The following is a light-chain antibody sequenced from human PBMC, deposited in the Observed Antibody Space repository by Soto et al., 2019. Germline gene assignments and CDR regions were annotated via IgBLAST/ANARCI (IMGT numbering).Light chain of an antibody. Sequence: QSALTQPASVSGSPGQSITISCTGTSSDVGSYKFVSWYQQHPGKAPKLMIYEGSKRPSGVSNRFSGSKSGNTASLTISGLQFEDEADYYCSSYAGDTAWVFGGGTKVTVL. V-gene: IGLV2-23*01. J-gene: IGLJ3*02. CDR2: EGS. CDR1: SSDVGSYKF. CDR3: SSYAGDTAWV.